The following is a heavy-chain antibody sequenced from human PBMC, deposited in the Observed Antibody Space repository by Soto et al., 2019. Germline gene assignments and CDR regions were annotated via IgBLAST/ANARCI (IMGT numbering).Heavy chain of an antibody. Sequence: GGSLRLSCAASGFTFSSYGMHWVRQAPGKGLEWVAVISYDGSNKYYADSVKGRFTISRDNSKNTLYLQMNSLRAEDTAVYYCAKEAYSSGWYEAYYYYGMDVWGQGTTVTVSS. CDR3: AKEAYSSGWYEAYYYYGMDV. V-gene: IGHV3-30*18. J-gene: IGHJ6*02. D-gene: IGHD6-19*01. CDR1: GFTFSSYG. CDR2: ISYDGSNK.